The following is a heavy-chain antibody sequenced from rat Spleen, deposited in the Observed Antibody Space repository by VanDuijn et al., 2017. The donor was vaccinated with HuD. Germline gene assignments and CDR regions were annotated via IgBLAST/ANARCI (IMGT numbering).Heavy chain of an antibody. D-gene: IGHD3-1*01. CDR2: IWGNGNT. CDR3: TIHPRY. J-gene: IGHJ2*01. V-gene: IGHV2-13*01. Sequence: QVQLKESGPGLVQPSQTLSLTCTVSGFSLNNYGVIWVRQPPGKGLEWMGVIWGNGNTNYNSALISRLSISRDTSKNQVFLKMNSLQTDDTGTYYCTIHPRYWGQGVMVTVSS. CDR1: GFSLNNYG.